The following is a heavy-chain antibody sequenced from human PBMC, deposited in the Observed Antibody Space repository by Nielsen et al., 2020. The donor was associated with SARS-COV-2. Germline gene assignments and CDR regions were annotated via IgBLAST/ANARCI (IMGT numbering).Heavy chain of an antibody. CDR1: GFTFSSYS. J-gene: IGHJ4*02. V-gene: IGHV3-21*01. CDR2: ISSSSYI. CDR3: AKGYCSGGSCYSG. Sequence: GGSLRLSCAASGFTFSSYSMNWVRQAPGKGLEWVSSISSSSYIYYADSVKGRFTISRDNAKNSLYLQMNSLRAEDTAVYYCAKGYCSGGSCYSGWGQGTLVTVSS. D-gene: IGHD2-15*01.